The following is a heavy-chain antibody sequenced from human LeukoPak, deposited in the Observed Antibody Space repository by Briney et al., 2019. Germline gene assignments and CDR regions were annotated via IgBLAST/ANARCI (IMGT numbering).Heavy chain of an antibody. CDR1: GFRFDDYG. Sequence: GGSLRLSRVASGFRFDDYGMSWVRQAPGKGLEWVSGINWNGGSTGYADSVKGRFTISRDNSKDTLYLQMNSLRADDTAIYYCARDIQLSTWGLGTMVTVSS. V-gene: IGHV3-20*04. J-gene: IGHJ3*01. CDR3: ARDIQLST. D-gene: IGHD5-24*01. CDR2: INWNGGST.